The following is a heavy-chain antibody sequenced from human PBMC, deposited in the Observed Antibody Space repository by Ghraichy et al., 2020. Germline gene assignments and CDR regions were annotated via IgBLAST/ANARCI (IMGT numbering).Heavy chain of an antibody. V-gene: IGHV3-21*01. Sequence: GGSLRLSCAASGFTFSSYSMNWVRQAPGKGLEWVSSISSSSSYIYYADSVKGRFTISRDNAKNSLYLQMNSLRAEDTAVYYCARDFPVLRYFDWLLGQGAFDIWGQGTMVTVSS. CDR2: ISSSSSYI. CDR1: GFTFSSYS. CDR3: ARDFPVLRYFDWLLGQGAFDI. D-gene: IGHD3-9*01. J-gene: IGHJ3*02.